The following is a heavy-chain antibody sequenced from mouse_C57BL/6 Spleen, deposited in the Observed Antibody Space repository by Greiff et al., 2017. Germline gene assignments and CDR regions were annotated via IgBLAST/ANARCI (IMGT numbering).Heavy chain of an antibody. Sequence: EVKLVESGGGLVKPGGSLKLSCAASGFTFSSYAMSWVRQTPEKRLEWVATISDGGSYTYYPDNVKGRFTISRDNAKNDLYLQMSHLKSEDTALYYCAREHEEGAMGCWGQGASVTVSS. J-gene: IGHJ4*01. CDR2: ISDGGSYT. V-gene: IGHV5-4*01. CDR1: GFTFSSYA. CDR3: AREHEEGAMGC.